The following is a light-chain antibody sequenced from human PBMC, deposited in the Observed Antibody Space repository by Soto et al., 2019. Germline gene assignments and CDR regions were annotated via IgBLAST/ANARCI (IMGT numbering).Light chain of an antibody. J-gene: IGLJ1*01. CDR2: DVS. CDR1: NSDVGAYNY. Sequence: QSALTQPAVVAFSPGQSVSISCSGTNSDVGAYNYVSWYQHHPGEAPKIIIYDVSDRPSGVSNRFSGSKSGNTASLTISGLQAEDEADYYCSSSTATRTYVFGNGTKVTVL. V-gene: IGLV2-14*01. CDR3: SSSTATRTYV.